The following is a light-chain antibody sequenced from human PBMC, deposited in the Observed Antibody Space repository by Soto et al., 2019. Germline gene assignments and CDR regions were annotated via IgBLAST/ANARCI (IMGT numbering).Light chain of an antibody. CDR1: QTIRTS. Sequence: QMTQSPSSLSASVGARVTITCRASQTIRTSLNWYQQKPGKAPKLLIYGATTLESGVPSRFSGTGSATEFTLTISSLQPEDFAIYYCQQSYTTPRTFGQGTKVE. CDR2: GAT. V-gene: IGKV1-39*01. J-gene: IGKJ1*01. CDR3: QQSYTTPRT.